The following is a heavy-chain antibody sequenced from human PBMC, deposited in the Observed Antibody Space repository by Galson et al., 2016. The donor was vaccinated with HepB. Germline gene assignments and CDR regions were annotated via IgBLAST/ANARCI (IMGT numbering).Heavy chain of an antibody. CDR1: GFTFDIYG. J-gene: IGHJ4*02. CDR2: TSYDGGNK. CDR3: ARRVDRRRDFDY. Sequence: SLRLSCAASGFTFDIYGMHWVRQAPGKGLEWVAVTSYDGGNKYYADSVKGRFTISKDNSKNMLYLHMNSLRTEDTALYFCARRVDRRRDFDYWGQGTLVTVSS. V-gene: IGHV3-30*03.